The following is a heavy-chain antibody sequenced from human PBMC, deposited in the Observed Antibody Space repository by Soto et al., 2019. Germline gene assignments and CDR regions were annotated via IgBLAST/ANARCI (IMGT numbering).Heavy chain of an antibody. D-gene: IGHD3-3*01. Sequence: PSETLSLTCTVSGGSVSSGSYYWSRIRQPPGKGLEWIGYIYYSGSTNYNTSLKSRVTISVDTSKNQFSLKLSSVTAADTAVYYCARDNWNYVDYWGQGTLVTVSS. CDR2: IYYSGST. J-gene: IGHJ4*02. CDR1: GGSVSSGSYY. CDR3: ARDNWNYVDY. V-gene: IGHV4-61*01.